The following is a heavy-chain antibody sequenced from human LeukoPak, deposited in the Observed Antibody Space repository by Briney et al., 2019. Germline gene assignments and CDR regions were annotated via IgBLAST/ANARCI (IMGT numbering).Heavy chain of an antibody. Sequence: ASVKVSCKASGYTFTSYDINWVRQATGQGLEWMGWMKPNSGNTGYAQKFQGRVTITRNTSISTAYMELSSLRSEDTAVYYCARYSGSYYYFDYWGQGTLVTVSS. CDR2: MKPNSGNT. CDR3: ARYSGSYYYFDY. J-gene: IGHJ4*02. D-gene: IGHD1-26*01. CDR1: GYTFTSYD. V-gene: IGHV1-8*03.